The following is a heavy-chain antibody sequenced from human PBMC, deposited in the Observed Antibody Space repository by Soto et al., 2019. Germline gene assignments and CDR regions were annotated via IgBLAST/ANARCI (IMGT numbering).Heavy chain of an antibody. Sequence: EVQLVESGGGLVKPGGSLRLSCAASGFTFSSYSMNWVRQAPGKGLEWVSSISSSSSYIYYADSVKGRFTISRDNAKNSLYLQMNSLRAEDTAVYYCARDIPRGAVAGTQYDYWGQGTLVTVSS. J-gene: IGHJ4*02. V-gene: IGHV3-21*01. CDR1: GFTFSSYS. CDR3: ARDIPRGAVAGTQYDY. CDR2: ISSSSSYI. D-gene: IGHD6-19*01.